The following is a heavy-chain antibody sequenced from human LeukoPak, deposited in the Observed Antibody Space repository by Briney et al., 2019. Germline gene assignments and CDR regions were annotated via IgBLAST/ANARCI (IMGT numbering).Heavy chain of an antibody. CDR2: IRYDGSNK. CDR1: GFTFSSYG. V-gene: IGHV3-30*02. J-gene: IGHJ4*02. CDR3: AKDRGVVVPAAAPNFDY. Sequence: GRSLRLSCAASGFTFSSYGMHWVRQAPGKGLEWVAFIRYDGSNKYYADSVKGRFTISRDNSKNTLYLQMNSLRAEDTAVYYCAKDRGVVVPAAAPNFDYWGQGTLVTVSS. D-gene: IGHD2-2*01.